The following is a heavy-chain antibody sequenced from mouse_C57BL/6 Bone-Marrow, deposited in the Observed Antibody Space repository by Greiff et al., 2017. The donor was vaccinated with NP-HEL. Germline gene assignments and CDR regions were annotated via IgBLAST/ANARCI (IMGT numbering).Heavy chain of an antibody. D-gene: IGHD1-1*01. CDR1: GFTFSSYG. V-gene: IGHV5-6*01. CDR2: ISSGGSYT. Sequence: VQLKQSGGDLVKPGGSLKLSCAASGFTFSSYGMSWVRQTPDKRLEWVATISSGGSYTYYPDSVKGRFTISRDNAKNTLYLQMSSLKSEDTAMYYCARHLYYGSWYFDVWGTGTTVTVSS. J-gene: IGHJ1*03. CDR3: ARHLYYGSWYFDV.